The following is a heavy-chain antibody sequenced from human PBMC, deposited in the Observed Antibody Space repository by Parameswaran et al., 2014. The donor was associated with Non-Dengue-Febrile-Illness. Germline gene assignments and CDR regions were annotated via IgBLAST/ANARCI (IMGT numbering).Heavy chain of an antibody. CDR1: GGSISSGGYY. CDR2: IYYSGST. CDR3: ARSGSDAFDI. J-gene: IGHJ3*02. V-gene: IGHV4-31*03. D-gene: IGHD5-12*01. Sequence: TLSLTCTVSGGSISSGGYYWSWIRQHPGKGLEWIGYIYYSGSTYYNPSLKSRVTISVDTSKNQFSLKLSSVTAADTAVHYCARSGSDAFDIWGQGTMVTVSS.